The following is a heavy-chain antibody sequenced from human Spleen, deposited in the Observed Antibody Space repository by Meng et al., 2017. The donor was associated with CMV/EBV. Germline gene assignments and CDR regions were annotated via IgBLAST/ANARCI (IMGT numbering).Heavy chain of an antibody. CDR2: FIPMFDTA. J-gene: IGHJ6*02. CDR3: ARELSWGSTYYFNGMDV. Sequence: SVKVSCKASGGTFSNYGFTWVRQAPGQRLEWMGAFIPMFDTANYAQKLQGRVTMTADKSTSTAYMELTSLTSEDTAVYYCARELSWGSTYYFNGMDVWGQGTTVTVSS. V-gene: IGHV1-69*06. CDR1: GGTFSNYG. D-gene: IGHD7-27*01.